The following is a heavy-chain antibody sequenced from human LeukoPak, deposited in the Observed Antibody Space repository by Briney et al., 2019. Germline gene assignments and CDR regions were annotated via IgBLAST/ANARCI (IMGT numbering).Heavy chain of an antibody. CDR2: IGPSDSYT. J-gene: IGHJ3*02. Sequence: GESPMIPCKGSGYSFTSYFISWVRQVPGKGLEWMGRIGPSDSYTNYSPSFQGHVTISADKSISTAYLQWSSLKASDTAMYYCARRDDDFDIWGQGTLVTVSS. CDR1: GYSFTSYF. V-gene: IGHV5-10-1*01. CDR3: ARRDDDFDI.